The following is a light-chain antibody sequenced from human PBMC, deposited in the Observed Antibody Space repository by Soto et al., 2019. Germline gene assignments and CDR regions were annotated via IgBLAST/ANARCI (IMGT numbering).Light chain of an antibody. CDR1: QSFSDY. CDR3: QQYNIPAWA. CDR2: KAS. V-gene: IGKV1-5*03. Sequence: IQLTQSPSTLSASVGDRITITCRASQSFSDYLAWYQQKPGRAPELLIYKASYLQSGVPSRFSGRGSGTEFTLTISSLQPDDFATYYCQQYNIPAWAFGQGTRVDIK. J-gene: IGKJ1*01.